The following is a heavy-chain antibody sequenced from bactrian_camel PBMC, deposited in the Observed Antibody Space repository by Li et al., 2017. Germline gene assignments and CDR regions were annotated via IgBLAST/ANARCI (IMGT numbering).Heavy chain of an antibody. J-gene: IGHJ4*01. Sequence: VQLVESGGGLVQPGGSLRLSCAASGFTFSSTYMRWVRQAPGKTLEWVSSINSDGSNTYYADSVKGRFTISRDNAKNAVYLQMDSLKSEDTALYYCAKGPAGWSDWGQGTQVTVS. D-gene: IGHD6*01. V-gene: IGHV3-2*01. CDR3: AKGPAGWSD. CDR2: INSDGSNT. CDR1: GFTFSSTY.